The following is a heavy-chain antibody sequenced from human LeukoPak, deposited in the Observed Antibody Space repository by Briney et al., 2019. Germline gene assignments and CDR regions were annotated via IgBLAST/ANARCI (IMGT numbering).Heavy chain of an antibody. CDR1: GYTFTSYD. D-gene: IGHD3-10*01. CDR3: ARDRWRGDHFDY. V-gene: IGHV1-2*02. Sequence: ASVKVSCKASGYTFTSYDINWVRQAPGQGLEWMGWINPNSGGTNYAQKFQGRVTMTRDTSISTAYMELSRLRSDDTAVYYCARDRWRGDHFDYWGQGTLVTVSS. CDR2: INPNSGGT. J-gene: IGHJ4*02.